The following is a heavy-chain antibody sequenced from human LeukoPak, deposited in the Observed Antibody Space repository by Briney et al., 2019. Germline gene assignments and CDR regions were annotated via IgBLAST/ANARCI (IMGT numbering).Heavy chain of an antibody. D-gene: IGHD6-13*01. Sequence: GGSLRLSCSASGFTFISYSMYWVRQAPGKGLEYVSAISSHGGSTYYADSVKGRFTISRDNSKTTLYLQMSSLRTEDTAVCYCAIAASGTLADFWGQGTVVTVSS. CDR3: AIAASGTLADF. CDR1: GFTFISYS. J-gene: IGHJ4*02. CDR2: ISSHGGST. V-gene: IGHV3-64D*09.